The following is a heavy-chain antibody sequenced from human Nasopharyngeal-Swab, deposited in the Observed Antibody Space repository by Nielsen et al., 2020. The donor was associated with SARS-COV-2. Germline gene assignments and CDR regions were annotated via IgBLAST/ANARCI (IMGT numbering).Heavy chain of an antibody. V-gene: IGHV3-23*01. D-gene: IGHD2-15*01. CDR2: VSGTGHTT. CDR1: GFTFSTYA. CDR3: AKDRYCSGGACYFNGFDS. Sequence: GGSLRLSCSASGFTFSTYAMSWVRQAPGKGLEWVSSVSGTGHTTKSTDSVKGLFTTSRDNSEKKVYLEMHSLRAEDTAVYYCAKDRYCSGGACYFNGFDSWGQGTLVTVSS. J-gene: IGHJ4*02.